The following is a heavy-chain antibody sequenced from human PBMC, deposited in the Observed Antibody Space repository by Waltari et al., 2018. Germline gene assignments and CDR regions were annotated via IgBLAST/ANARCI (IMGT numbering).Heavy chain of an antibody. CDR3: ARVTGNYYGMDV. CDR2: IYYSGST. Sequence: QVQLQESGPGLVKPSETLSLTCTVSGGSISSYYWSWIRQPPGKGLEWIGYIYYSGSTNYNPSLKSRVTISVDTSKNQFSLKLSSVTAADTAVYYCARVTGNYYGMDVWGQGTTVTVSS. J-gene: IGHJ6*02. V-gene: IGHV4-59*01. CDR1: GGSISSYY.